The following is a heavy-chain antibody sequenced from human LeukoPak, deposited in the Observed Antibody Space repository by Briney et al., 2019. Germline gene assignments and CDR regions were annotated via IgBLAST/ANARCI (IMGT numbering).Heavy chain of an antibody. CDR1: GFTFSNAW. J-gene: IGHJ4*02. CDR3: TTADYDFWSGYYHFNN. D-gene: IGHD3-3*01. V-gene: IGHV3-15*01. Sequence: PGGSLRLSCAASGFTFSNAWMSWVRQAPGKGLEWVGRIKSKTDGGTTDYAAPVKGRFTISRDDSKNTLYLQMNSLKTEDTAVYYCTTADYDFWSGYYHFNNWGQGTLVTVSS. CDR2: IKSKTDGGTT.